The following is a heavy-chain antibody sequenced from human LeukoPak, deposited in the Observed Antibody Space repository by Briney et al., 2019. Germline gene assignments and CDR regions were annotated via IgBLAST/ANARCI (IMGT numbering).Heavy chain of an antibody. D-gene: IGHD5-18*01. Sequence: PGGSLRLSCVASGFTFSSYWMHWVRQDPRKGLVWVSRVNGDGRNINYADSVRGRFTISRDNAKNTLFLQMNSLRAEDTAVYYCAKEYREYSYGPDAFDIWGQGAVVTVSS. CDR2: VNGDGRNI. J-gene: IGHJ3*02. CDR1: GFTFSSYW. CDR3: AKEYREYSYGPDAFDI. V-gene: IGHV3-74*01.